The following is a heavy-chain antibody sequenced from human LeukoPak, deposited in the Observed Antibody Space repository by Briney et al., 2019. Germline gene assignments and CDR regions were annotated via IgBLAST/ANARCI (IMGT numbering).Heavy chain of an antibody. CDR1: GASISSGSYF. D-gene: IGHD3-22*01. V-gene: IGHV4-61*02. CDR3: ARSNYYDSSSYWDY. Sequence: SETLSLTCTVSGASISSGSYFWSWIRQPAGKGLEWTGRIYSSGSTNYNPSLKSRVAISVDTAKNQFSLKLSSVTAADTAVYFCARSNYYDSSSYWDYWGQGSLVTVSS. J-gene: IGHJ4*02. CDR2: IYSSGST.